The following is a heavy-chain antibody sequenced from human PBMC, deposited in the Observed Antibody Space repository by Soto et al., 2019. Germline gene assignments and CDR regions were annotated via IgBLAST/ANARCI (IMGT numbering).Heavy chain of an antibody. V-gene: IGHV1-18*01. J-gene: IGHJ4*02. CDR1: GYTFTSYG. CDR2: ISAYNGNT. CDR3: ARDPYHRPDDYGDYLVFDY. D-gene: IGHD4-17*01. Sequence: ASVKVSCKASGYTFTSYGISWVRQAPGQGLEWMGWISAYNGNTNYAQKPQGRVTMTTDTSTSTAYMELRSLRSDDTAVYYCARDPYHRPDDYGDYLVFDYWGQGTLVTGLL.